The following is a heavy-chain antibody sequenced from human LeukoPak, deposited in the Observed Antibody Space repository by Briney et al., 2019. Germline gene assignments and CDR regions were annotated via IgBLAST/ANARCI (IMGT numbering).Heavy chain of an antibody. D-gene: IGHD2-2*01. CDR3: ARDPSCSSTSCYAAFDY. Sequence: ASVKVSCKASGGXFSSYAISWVRQAPGQGLEWMGGIIPIFGTANYAQKFQGRVTITADESTSTAYMELSSLRSEDTAVYYCARDPSCSSTSCYAAFDYWGQGTLVTVSS. CDR1: GGXFSSYA. J-gene: IGHJ4*02. V-gene: IGHV1-69*13. CDR2: IIPIFGTA.